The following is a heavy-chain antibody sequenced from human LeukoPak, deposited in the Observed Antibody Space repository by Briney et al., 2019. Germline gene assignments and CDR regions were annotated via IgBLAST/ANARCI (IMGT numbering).Heavy chain of an antibody. J-gene: IGHJ4*02. V-gene: IGHV3-30-3*01. CDR2: ISYDGSNK. Sequence: GGSLRLSCAASGFTFSSYAMHWVRQAPGKGLEWVAVISYDGSNKYYADSVKGRFTISRDNAKNSLYLQMNSLRAEDTAVYYCARNTGSGFHFFDYWGQGTLVTVSS. D-gene: IGHD3-22*01. CDR3: ARNTGSGFHFFDY. CDR1: GFTFSSYA.